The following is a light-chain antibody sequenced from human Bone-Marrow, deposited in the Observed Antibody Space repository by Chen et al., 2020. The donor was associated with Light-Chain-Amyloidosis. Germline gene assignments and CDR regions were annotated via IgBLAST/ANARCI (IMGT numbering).Light chain of an antibody. J-gene: IGLJ2*01. Sequence: SFVLTQSPSVSMAPGQTASITCGGHDIGSKSVHWYQQRPGQAPVLVIYYDTELPAGNPQRFAGSNSGNTATLTISRVEAGDEADYYCQVWDATTLHVVFGGGTKLTVL. CDR3: QVWDATTLHVV. CDR2: YDT. V-gene: IGLV3-21*04. CDR1: DIGSKS.